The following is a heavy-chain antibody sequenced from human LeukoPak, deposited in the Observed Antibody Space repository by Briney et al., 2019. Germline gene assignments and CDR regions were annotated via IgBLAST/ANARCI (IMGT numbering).Heavy chain of an antibody. CDR2: IYYSGST. CDR3: ARPIAGYSSGWYYFDY. CDR1: GGSISSGSYY. D-gene: IGHD6-19*01. J-gene: IGHJ4*02. V-gene: IGHV4-39*01. Sequence: SETLSLTCTVSGGSISSGSYYWGWIRQPPGKGLEWIGSIYYSGSTYYNPSLKSRVTISVDTSKNQFSLKLSSVTAADTAVYYCARPIAGYSSGWYYFDYWGQGTLVTVSS.